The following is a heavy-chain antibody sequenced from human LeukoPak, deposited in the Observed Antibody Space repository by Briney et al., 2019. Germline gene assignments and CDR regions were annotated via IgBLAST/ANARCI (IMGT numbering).Heavy chain of an antibody. V-gene: IGHV1-69*06. CDR1: GGTFSSYA. D-gene: IGHD6-13*01. CDR3: ARRPDSSSWSDDAFDI. J-gene: IGHJ3*02. CDR2: IIPIFGTA. Sequence: ASVKVSCKASGGTFSSYAISWVRQAPGQGLEWMGGIIPIFGTANYAQKFQGRVTITADKSTSTAYMELSSLRSEDTAVYYCARRPDSSSWSDDAFDIWGQGTMVTVSS.